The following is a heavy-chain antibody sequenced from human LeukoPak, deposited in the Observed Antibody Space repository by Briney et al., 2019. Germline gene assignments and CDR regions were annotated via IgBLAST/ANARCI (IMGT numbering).Heavy chain of an antibody. Sequence: ASVKVSCKASGYTFTSYAMHWVRQAPGQRLEWMGWINAGDGNTKYSQKFQGRVTITRDTSASTAYMELSSLRSEDTAVYYCARDRVWLRGFDIWGQGTMVTVSS. CDR3: ARDRVWLRGFDI. CDR2: INAGDGNT. J-gene: IGHJ3*02. V-gene: IGHV1-3*01. CDR1: GYTFTSYA. D-gene: IGHD3-9*01.